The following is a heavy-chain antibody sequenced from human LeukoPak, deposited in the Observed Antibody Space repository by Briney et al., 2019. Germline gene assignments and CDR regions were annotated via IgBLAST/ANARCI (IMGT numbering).Heavy chain of an antibody. CDR3: TRDGFVGAADS. V-gene: IGHV3-7*01. CDR2: IKQDGSEK. D-gene: IGHD6-13*01. J-gene: IGHJ5*01. CDR1: EFIFSGYW. Sequence: GGSLRLSCAASEFIFSGYWMNWVRQAPGKGLEWVANIKQDGSEKQYVDSVRGRFTISRDNAKNSLYLQMNSLRVEDTAVYYCTRDGFVGAADSWGQGTLVTVSS.